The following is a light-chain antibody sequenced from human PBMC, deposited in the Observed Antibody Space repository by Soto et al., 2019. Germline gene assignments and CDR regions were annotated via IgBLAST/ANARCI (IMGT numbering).Light chain of an antibody. CDR2: DAS. CDR1: ETVGSN. Sequence: VLTQSPDTLSLSPGERATLSCRATETVGSNLAWFQQKPGQTPRLLIYDASTRVTGIPDRFRGSGYGRDFTRTISSLEPEDVAVYCCQQRSVWPPLNFGGGTKVEIK. J-gene: IGKJ4*01. V-gene: IGKV3-11*02. CDR3: QQRSVWPPLN.